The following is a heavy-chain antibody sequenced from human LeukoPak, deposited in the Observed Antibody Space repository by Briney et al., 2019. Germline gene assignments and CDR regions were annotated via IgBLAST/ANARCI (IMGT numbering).Heavy chain of an antibody. CDR3: ARVGNYYDSSGCYYFDY. CDR2: IYTGGST. V-gene: IGHV4-4*07. D-gene: IGHD3-22*01. CDR1: GGSISIYY. Sequence: SETLSLTCTVSGGSISIYYWSWIRQPAGKGLEWIGRIYTGGSTNYNPSLKSRVTMSVDTSKNQFSLKLSSVTAADTAVYYCARVGNYYDSSGCYYFDYWGQGTLVTVSS. J-gene: IGHJ4*02.